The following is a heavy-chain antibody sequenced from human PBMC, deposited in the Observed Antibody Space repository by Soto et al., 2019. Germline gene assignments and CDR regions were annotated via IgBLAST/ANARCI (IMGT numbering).Heavy chain of an antibody. D-gene: IGHD2-15*01. CDR3: AGGDREDIAVVVGARTGEYGVDV. V-gene: IGHV3-30-3*01. CDR2: ISYDGSNK. J-gene: IGHJ6*02. CDR1: GFTFRIYA. Sequence: QVQLVESGGGVVQPGRSLRVSCAVSGFTFRIYAMHGVRQAPGKGLECVAVISYDGSNKFYRDSEKGRFTISRDNSKNTLYMQINSVGYEDTAVYYCAGGDREDIAVVVGARTGEYGVDVCGHGTKVTVSS.